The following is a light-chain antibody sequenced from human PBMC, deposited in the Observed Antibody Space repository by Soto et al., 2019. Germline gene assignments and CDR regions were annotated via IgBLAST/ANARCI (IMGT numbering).Light chain of an antibody. CDR3: CSYAGSSTYV. J-gene: IGLJ1*01. CDR1: SSDVGAYNY. V-gene: IGLV2-23*01. CDR2: EGS. Sequence: QSALTQPASVSGSPGQSITISCTGTSSDVGAYNYVSWYQQYPGKAPKLMIYEGSKRPSGVSNRFSGSKSGNTASLTISGLQAEDEADYYCCSYAGSSTYVSGTGTKLTVL.